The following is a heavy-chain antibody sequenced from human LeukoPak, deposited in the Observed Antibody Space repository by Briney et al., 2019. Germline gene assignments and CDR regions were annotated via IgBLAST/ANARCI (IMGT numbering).Heavy chain of an antibody. J-gene: IGHJ4*02. CDR2: ISSSGLT. D-gene: IGHD3-22*01. Sequence: SETLSLTCTVSGGSISSYYWSWIRQPPGKRLEWIGYISSSGLTNYNPSLKSRVTISPDTSKNQFSLKLSSVTAADTAVYYCARRDSGGLIDYWGQGALVTVSS. CDR3: ARRDSGGLIDY. CDR1: GGSISSYY. V-gene: IGHV4-4*09.